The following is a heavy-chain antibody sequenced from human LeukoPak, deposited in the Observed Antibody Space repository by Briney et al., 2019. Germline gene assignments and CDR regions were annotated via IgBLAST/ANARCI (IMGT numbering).Heavy chain of an antibody. CDR3: ARGLGVVVPAARSWFDP. D-gene: IGHD2-2*01. CDR1: GDSVSSNSAA. V-gene: IGHV6-1*01. Sequence: SQTLSLTCAISGDSVSSNSAAWKWIRQSPSRGLEWLRRTYYRSKWYNDYAVSVKSRITINPDTSKNQFSLQLNSVTPEDTAVYYCARGLGVVVPAARSWFDPWGQGTLVTVSS. J-gene: IGHJ5*02. CDR2: TYYRSKWYN.